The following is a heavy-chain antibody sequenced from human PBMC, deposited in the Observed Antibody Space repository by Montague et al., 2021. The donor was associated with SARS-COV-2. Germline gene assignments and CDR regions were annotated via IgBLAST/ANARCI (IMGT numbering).Heavy chain of an antibody. D-gene: IGHD2-2*01. J-gene: IGHJ6*02. V-gene: IGHV4-34*01. CDR1: GGSFSGYY. CDR3: TREGYQVLWSDYYYYGMDV. Sequence: SETLSLICAVYGGSFSGYYWSWIRQHPGKGLEWIGEINHSGSTNYNPSLKSRVTISVDTSKNQFSLKLSSVTAADTAVYYCTREGYQVLWSDYYYYGMDVWGQGTTVTVSS. CDR2: INHSGST.